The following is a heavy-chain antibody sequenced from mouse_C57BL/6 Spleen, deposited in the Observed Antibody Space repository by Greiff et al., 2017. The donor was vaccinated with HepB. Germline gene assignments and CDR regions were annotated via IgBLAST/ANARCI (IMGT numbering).Heavy chain of an antibody. V-gene: IGHV2-2*01. D-gene: IGHD1-1*01. J-gene: IGHJ1*03. CDR2: IWSGGST. CDR1: GFSLTSYG. Sequence: QVQLKESGPGLVQPSQSLSITCTVSGFSLTSYGVHWVRQSPGKGLEWLGVIWSGGSTDYNAAFISRLSISKDNSKSQVFFKMNSLQADDTAIYYCARNGPYYYGSSYDFDVWGTGTTVTVSS. CDR3: ARNGPYYYGSSYDFDV.